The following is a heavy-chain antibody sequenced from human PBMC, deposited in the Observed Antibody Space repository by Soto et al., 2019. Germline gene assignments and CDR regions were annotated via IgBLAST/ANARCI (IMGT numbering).Heavy chain of an antibody. D-gene: IGHD3-16*02. Sequence: QVQLVQSVAEVKSPGTSVKVSCQTSGYTFADYSIHWVRQAPGQGLEYMGKVDPATGDSDSTQKIQGRVSLTRDASTATVYMELNNPRSDDTAISSCTRLSRVTFIVNWGQGSLFTVSS. J-gene: IGHJ1*01. CDR3: TRLSRVTFIVN. V-gene: IGHV1-46*01. CDR2: VDPATGDS. CDR1: GYTFADYS.